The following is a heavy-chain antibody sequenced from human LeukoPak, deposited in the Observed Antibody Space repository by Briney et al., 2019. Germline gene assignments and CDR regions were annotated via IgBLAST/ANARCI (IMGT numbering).Heavy chain of an antibody. CDR1: GGTFSSYA. J-gene: IGHJ6*03. CDR2: IIPIFGTA. V-gene: IGHV1-69*13. D-gene: IGHD4-17*01. Sequence: SVKVSCKASGGTFSSYAISWVRQAPGQGLEWMGGIIPIFGTANYAQKFQGRVTITADESTSTAYMELSSLRSEDTAVYYCARMTTVTTPHYYYYYMDVWGKGTTVTISS. CDR3: ARMTTVTTPHYYYYYMDV.